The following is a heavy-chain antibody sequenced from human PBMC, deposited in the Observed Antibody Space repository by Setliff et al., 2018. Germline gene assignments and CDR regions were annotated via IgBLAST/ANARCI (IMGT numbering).Heavy chain of an antibody. Sequence: SETLSLTCNVSGASISGSAYYWGWIRQPPGKGLEWIATIYYSGNTYYNPSLKSRVTISVDTSKNQFSLKLNSVTAADTAVYYCARDVVSGWYRRNNYFGMDVWGQGTMVTVSS. CDR1: GASISGSAYY. CDR3: ARDVVSGWYRRNNYFGMDV. V-gene: IGHV4-39*07. J-gene: IGHJ6*02. D-gene: IGHD6-19*01. CDR2: IYYSGNT.